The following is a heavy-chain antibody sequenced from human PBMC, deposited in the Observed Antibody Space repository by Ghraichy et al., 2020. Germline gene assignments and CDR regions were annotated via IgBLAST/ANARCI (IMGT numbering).Heavy chain of an antibody. D-gene: IGHD4-17*01. CDR2: INHSGST. CDR1: GGSFSGYY. CDR3: ARADPTFPDYGDYVGDNWFDP. V-gene: IGHV4-34*01. J-gene: IGHJ5*02. Sequence: SETLSLTCAVYGGSFSGYYWSWIRQPPGKGLEWIGEINHSGSTNYNPSLKSRVTISVDTSKNQFSLKLSSVTAADTAVYYCARADPTFPDYGDYVGDNWFDPWGQGTLVTVSS.